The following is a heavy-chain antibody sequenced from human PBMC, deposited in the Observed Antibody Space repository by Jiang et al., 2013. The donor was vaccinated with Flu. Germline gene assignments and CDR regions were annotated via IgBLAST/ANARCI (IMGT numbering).Heavy chain of an antibody. V-gene: IGHV4-39*07. D-gene: IGHD4-23*01. CDR2: IYYSGST. CDR1: GGSISSSSYY. J-gene: IGHJ3*02. CDR3: ARDRLNYGGNSEDAFDI. Sequence: TVSGGSISSSSYYWGWIRQPPGKGLEWIGSIYYSGSTYYNPSLKSRVTISVDTSKNQFSLKLSSVTAADTAVYYCARDRLNYGGNSEDAFDIWGQGTMVTVSS.